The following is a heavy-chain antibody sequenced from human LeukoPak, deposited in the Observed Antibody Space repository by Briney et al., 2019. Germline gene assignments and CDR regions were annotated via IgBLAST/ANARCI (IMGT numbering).Heavy chain of an antibody. D-gene: IGHD6-13*01. J-gene: IGHJ4*02. V-gene: IGHV1-2*06. CDR1: GYTFTGYY. CDR2: INPNSDGT. Sequence: ASVKVSCKASGYTFTGYYMHWVRQAPGQGLEWMGRINPNSDGTKEAQKLKGRVTMTRAKSISTAYMELSRLRADDTAVYYCARALKGIAAAKLGLAYWGQRTLVTVSS. CDR3: ARALKGIAAAKLGLAY.